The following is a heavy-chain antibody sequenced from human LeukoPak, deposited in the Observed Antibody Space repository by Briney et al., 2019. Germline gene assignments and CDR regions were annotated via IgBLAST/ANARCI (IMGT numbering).Heavy chain of an antibody. D-gene: IGHD3-22*01. Sequence: SETLSLTCTVSGGSISSSSYYWGWIRQPPGKGLEWIGSIYYSGSTYYNPSLKSRVTISVDTSKNQFSLKLSSVTAADTAVYYCARQGIRTGYYYDSSGYYYPFDYWGQETLVTVSS. J-gene: IGHJ4*02. CDR2: IYYSGST. V-gene: IGHV4-39*01. CDR1: GGSISSSSYY. CDR3: ARQGIRTGYYYDSSGYYYPFDY.